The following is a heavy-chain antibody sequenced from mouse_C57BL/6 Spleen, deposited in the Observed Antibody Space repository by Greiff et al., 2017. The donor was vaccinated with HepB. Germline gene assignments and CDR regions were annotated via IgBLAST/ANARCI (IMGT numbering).Heavy chain of an antibody. D-gene: IGHD4-1*01. V-gene: IGHV1-42*01. J-gene: IGHJ2*01. CDR3: ARGLGGYFDY. CDR2: INPSTGGT. CDR1: GYSFTGYY. Sequence: EVQLQQSGPELVKPGASVKISCKASGYSFTGYYMNWVKQSPEKSLEWIGEINPSTGGTTYNQKFKAKATLTVDKSSSTAYMQLKSLTSEDSAVYYCARGLGGYFDYWGQGTTLTVSS.